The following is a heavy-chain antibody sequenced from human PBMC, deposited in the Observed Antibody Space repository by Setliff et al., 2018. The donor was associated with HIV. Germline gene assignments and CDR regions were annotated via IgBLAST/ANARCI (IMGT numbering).Heavy chain of an antibody. CDR3: AAASSWDPLLDY. V-gene: IGHV4-59*11. Sequence: LSLTCTVSGGSISSHYWSWIRQPPGKGLEWIGYIYYSGSTNYNPSLKSRVTISVDTSMDQFSLKLNSVTAADTAVYYRAAASSWDPLLDYWGQGTQVTVSS. CDR1: GGSISSHY. J-gene: IGHJ4*02. CDR2: IYYSGST. D-gene: IGHD6-13*01.